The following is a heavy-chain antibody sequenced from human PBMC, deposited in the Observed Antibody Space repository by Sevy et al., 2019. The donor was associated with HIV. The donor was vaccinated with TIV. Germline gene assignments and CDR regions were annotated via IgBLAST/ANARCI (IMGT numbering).Heavy chain of an antibody. CDR2: ISHDGRNNK. J-gene: IGHJ5*02. CDR1: GFTFSEFG. CDR3: ARDRGEILRSAFKS. Sequence: GGSLRLSCAASGFTFSEFGMHWVRQAPGKGLEWVAFISHDGRNNKYNADSVKGRFTISRDNSKNTLYLQMNSLRADDTAIYYCARDRGEILRSAFKSWGQGTLVTVSS. V-gene: IGHV3-30*04. D-gene: IGHD3-10*01.